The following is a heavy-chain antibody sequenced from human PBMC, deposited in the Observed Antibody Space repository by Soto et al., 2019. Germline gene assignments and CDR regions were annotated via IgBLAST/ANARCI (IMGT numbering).Heavy chain of an antibody. CDR3: ARDGIAAAGTVYYYYYMDV. D-gene: IGHD6-13*01. CDR2: INPNSGGT. V-gene: IGHV1-2*04. J-gene: IGHJ6*03. CDR1: GYTFTGYY. Sequence: QVQLVQSGAEVKKPGASVKVSCKASGYTFTGYYMHWVRQAPGQGLEWMGWINPNSGGTNYEQKFQGWVTMTRDTSISTADMELSRLKSDDTAVYYCARDGIAAAGTVYYYYYMDVWGKGTTVTVSS.